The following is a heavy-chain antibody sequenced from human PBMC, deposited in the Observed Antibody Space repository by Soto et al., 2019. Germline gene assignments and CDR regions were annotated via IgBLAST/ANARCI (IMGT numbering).Heavy chain of an antibody. Sequence: QVQLVQSGAEVKKPGSSVKVSCKASGGTFSSYAIGWVRQAPGQGLEWMGGIIPIFGTANYAQKFQGRVTITADESTSTAYMELSSLRSEDTAVYYCARVNSGSYYPRVWYYFDYWGQGTLVTVSS. CDR2: IIPIFGTA. V-gene: IGHV1-69*01. CDR3: ARVNSGSYYPRVWYYFDY. CDR1: GGTFSSYA. D-gene: IGHD1-26*01. J-gene: IGHJ4*02.